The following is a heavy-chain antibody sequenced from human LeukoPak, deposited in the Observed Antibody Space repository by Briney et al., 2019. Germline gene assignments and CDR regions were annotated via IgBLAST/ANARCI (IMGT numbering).Heavy chain of an antibody. Sequence: GGSLRFSCAASGFTFSSYAMHCVRQAPGKGLEWVAVISYDGSNKYYADSVKGRFTISRDNSKNTLYLQMNSLRAEDTAVYYCARVITRYSSSYLEYWGQGTLVTASS. V-gene: IGHV3-30-3*01. CDR3: ARVITRYSSSYLEY. CDR1: GFTFSSYA. CDR2: ISYDGSNK. J-gene: IGHJ4*02. D-gene: IGHD6-6*01.